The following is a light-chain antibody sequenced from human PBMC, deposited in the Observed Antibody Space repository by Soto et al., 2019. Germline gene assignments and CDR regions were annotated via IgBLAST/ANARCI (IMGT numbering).Light chain of an antibody. CDR2: SAS. CDR3: QKYDNDPLT. CDR1: QGIRNF. Sequence: DVQMTQSPSSLSASVGDRVTIPCRASQGIRNFLAWYQQKSGKIPKILIYSASTLQSGVPSRFSGSGSGTDFTLTISSLQPEDVATYYCQKYDNDPLTFGGGTKVDIK. J-gene: IGKJ4*01. V-gene: IGKV1-27*01.